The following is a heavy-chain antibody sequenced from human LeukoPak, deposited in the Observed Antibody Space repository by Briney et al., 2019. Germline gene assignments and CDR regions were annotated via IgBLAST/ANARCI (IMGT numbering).Heavy chain of an antibody. Sequence: PGGSLRLSCAASGFTFSSYGMHWVRQAPGKGLEWVAFIRYDGSNKYYADSVKGRFTISRDNSKNTLYLQMNSLRAEDTAVYYCAKLIAAAHYFDYWGQGTLVTVSS. J-gene: IGHJ4*02. CDR2: IRYDGSNK. CDR3: AKLIAAAHYFDY. D-gene: IGHD6-13*01. V-gene: IGHV3-30*02. CDR1: GFTFSSYG.